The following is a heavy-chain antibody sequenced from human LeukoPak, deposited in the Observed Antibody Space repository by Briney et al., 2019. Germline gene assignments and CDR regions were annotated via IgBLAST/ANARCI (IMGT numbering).Heavy chain of an antibody. CDR2: INHSGST. CDR1: GGTFSGYY. Sequence: SETLSLTCAVYGGTFSGYYWSWIRQPPGKGLEWIGEINHSGSTNYNPSLKSRVTISVDTSKNQFSLKLSSVTAADTAVYYCARGLGLRWQYFDYWGQGTLVTVSS. V-gene: IGHV4-34*01. CDR3: ARGLGLRWQYFDY. J-gene: IGHJ4*02. D-gene: IGHD4-23*01.